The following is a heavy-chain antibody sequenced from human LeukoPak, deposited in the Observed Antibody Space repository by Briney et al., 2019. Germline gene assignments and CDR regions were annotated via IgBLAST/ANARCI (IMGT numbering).Heavy chain of an antibody. CDR1: GGSISSGDYY. V-gene: IGHV4-30-4*08. CDR2: IYYSGST. D-gene: IGHD5-18*01. J-gene: IGHJ4*02. Sequence: SGTLSLTCTVSGGSISSGDYYWSWIRQPPGKGLEWIGYIYYSGSTYYNPSLKSRVTISVDTSKNQFSLKLSSVTAADTAVYYCARELRGYSYGPGSYFDYWGQGTLVTVSS. CDR3: ARELRGYSYGPGSYFDY.